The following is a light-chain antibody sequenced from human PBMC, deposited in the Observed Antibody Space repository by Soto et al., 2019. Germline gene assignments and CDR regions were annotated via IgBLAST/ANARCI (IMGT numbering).Light chain of an antibody. Sequence: EIVMTQSPATLSVSPGERATLSCRASQSVSSNLAWYQQKPGQTPNLLIYVASTRATGIPARFSASGSGTEFTLTISSLQSEDFAVYYCQQYNVWPLTFGGGTKVEFK. CDR3: QQYNVWPLT. CDR1: QSVSSN. V-gene: IGKV3-15*01. J-gene: IGKJ4*01. CDR2: VAS.